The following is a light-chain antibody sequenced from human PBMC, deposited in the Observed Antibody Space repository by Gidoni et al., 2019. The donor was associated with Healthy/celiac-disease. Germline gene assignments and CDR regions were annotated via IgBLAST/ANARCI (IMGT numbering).Light chain of an antibody. CDR3: QQYGSSPYT. CDR2: GAS. V-gene: IGKV3-20*01. Sequence: EIMFTQSPSSLSLSPGERATLSCRASQSVSSSYLAWYQQKPGQAPRLLIYGASSRATGIPDRFSGSGSGTDFTLTISRLEPEDFAVYYCQQYGSSPYTFGQGTKLEIK. CDR1: QSVSSSY. J-gene: IGKJ2*01.